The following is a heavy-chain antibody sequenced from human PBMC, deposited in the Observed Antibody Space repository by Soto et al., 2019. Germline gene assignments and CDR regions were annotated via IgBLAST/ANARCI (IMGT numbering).Heavy chain of an antibody. J-gene: IGHJ4*02. CDR3: AIVGGMVGDIVLVPAAIMREYYFDY. Sequence: GGSLRLSCAASGFTFRSYAMSWVRQAPGKGLEWVSAISGSGSSTHYADSVKGRFTMSRDNSKNTLYLQMNSLRVEDTAVYYCAIVGGMVGDIVLVPAAIMREYYFDYWGQGTLVTVSS. V-gene: IGHV3-23*01. CDR1: GFTFRSYA. D-gene: IGHD2-2*02. CDR2: ISGSGSST.